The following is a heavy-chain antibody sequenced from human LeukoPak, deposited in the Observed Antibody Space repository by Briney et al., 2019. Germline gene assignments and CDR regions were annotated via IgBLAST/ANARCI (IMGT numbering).Heavy chain of an antibody. J-gene: IGHJ6*02. CDR1: GYTFTGYY. CDR3: ARERDKVTVYYYYGMDV. CDR2: INPNSGGT. V-gene: IGHV1-2*02. Sequence: EASVKVSCTASGYTFTGYYMHWVRQAPGQGLEWMGWINPNSGGTNYAQKFQGRVTMTRGTSISTAYMELSRLRSDDTAVYYCARERDKVTVYYYYGMDVWGQGTTVTVSS. D-gene: IGHD2-21*02.